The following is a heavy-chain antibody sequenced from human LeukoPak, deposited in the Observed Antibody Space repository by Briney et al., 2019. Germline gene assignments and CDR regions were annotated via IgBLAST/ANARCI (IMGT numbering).Heavy chain of an antibody. J-gene: IGHJ6*03. Sequence: SQTLSLTCAISGDSVSSNSAAWNWIRQSPSRGLEWLGRTYYRSKWYNDYAVSVKSRITINPDTSKNQFSLKLSSVTAADTAVYYCARVLYSGYDSFSSFDYYYYMDVWGKGTTVTVSS. CDR3: ARVLYSGYDSFSSFDYYYYMDV. CDR2: TYYRSKWYN. CDR1: GDSVSSNSAA. D-gene: IGHD5-12*01. V-gene: IGHV6-1*01.